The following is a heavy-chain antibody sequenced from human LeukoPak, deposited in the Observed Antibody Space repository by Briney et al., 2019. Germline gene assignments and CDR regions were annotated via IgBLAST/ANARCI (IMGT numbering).Heavy chain of an antibody. CDR1: GFTFSSYA. J-gene: IGHJ5*02. CDR2: ISSNGGST. V-gene: IGHV3-64*01. Sequence: GGSLRLSCAASGFTFSSYAMHWVRQAPGKGLEYVSAISSNGGSTYYANSVKGRFTISRDNSENTLYLQMGSLRAEDMAVYYCAREATGIGINWFDPWGQGTLFTVSS. CDR3: AREATGIGINWFDP. D-gene: IGHD5-12*01.